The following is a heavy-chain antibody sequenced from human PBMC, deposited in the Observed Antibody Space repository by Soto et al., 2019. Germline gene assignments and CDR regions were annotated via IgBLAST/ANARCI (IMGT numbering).Heavy chain of an antibody. CDR1: GYSLTTYC. CDR3: ATTFDYNGYFDP. Sequence: GESLKISCNTSGYSLTTYCFAWVGQMPGKGLEWMGIIYLSDSDTIYSPSAQGHFTISADKSIKTAYLQWSSLKASDTAIYYCATTFDYNGYFDPWGQGTQVTVSS. CDR2: IYLSDSDT. V-gene: IGHV5-51*01. J-gene: IGHJ5*02. D-gene: IGHD4-4*01.